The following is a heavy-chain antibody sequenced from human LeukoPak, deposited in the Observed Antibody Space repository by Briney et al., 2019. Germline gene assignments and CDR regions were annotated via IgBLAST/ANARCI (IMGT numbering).Heavy chain of an antibody. D-gene: IGHD3-22*01. CDR2: IYYSGST. Sequence: PSETLSLTCTVSGGSISSGGYYWSWIRQPPGKGLEWIGYIYYSGSTYYNPSLKSRVTISLDTSKNQFSLKLSSVTATDTAVYYCARYDSSSYYFDSWGQGTLVTVSS. CDR3: ARYDSSSYYFDS. J-gene: IGHJ4*02. CDR1: GGSISSGGYY. V-gene: IGHV4-30-4*01.